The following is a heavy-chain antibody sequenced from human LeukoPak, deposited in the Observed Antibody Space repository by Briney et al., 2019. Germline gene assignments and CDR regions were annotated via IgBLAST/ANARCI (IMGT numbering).Heavy chain of an antibody. CDR3: TRDLYSVYGK. D-gene: IGHD5/OR15-5a*01. V-gene: IGHV3-7*03. J-gene: IGHJ4*02. Sequence: PGGSLTLSCAASGFTFSYHWMTWVRQAPGKGLEWVANIKNDGAVKNYVDSVKGRFTISRDNAKNSLFLQMNSLRADDTAVYYCTRDLYSVYGKWGQGTLVTVSS. CDR1: GFTFSYHW. CDR2: IKNDGAVK.